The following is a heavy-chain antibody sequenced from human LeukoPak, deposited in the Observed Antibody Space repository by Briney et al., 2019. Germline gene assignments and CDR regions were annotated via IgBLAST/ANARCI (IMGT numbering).Heavy chain of an antibody. CDR1: GFTFSSYT. J-gene: IGHJ4*02. Sequence: PGGSLRLSCAASGFTFSSYTMNWVRQAPGKGLEWVSYIGGSSNPIYYADSVKGRFAISRDNAKNSLYLQMNSLRAEDTAVFYCARDNYDSSGYYFDWGQGTLVTVSS. CDR2: IGGSSNPI. CDR3: ARDNYDSSGYYFD. V-gene: IGHV3-48*04. D-gene: IGHD3-22*01.